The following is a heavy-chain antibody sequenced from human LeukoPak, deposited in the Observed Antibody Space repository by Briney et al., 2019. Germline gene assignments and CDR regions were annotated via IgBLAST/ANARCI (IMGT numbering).Heavy chain of an antibody. CDR3: ATSHDSSGNN. Sequence: PGGSLRLSCAASGFAFSNFWMSWVRQASGKGLEWVANIRQDGSDKYYVASVKGRFTISRDNAKNSLYLQMNSLTAEDTAVYYCATSHDSSGNNWGQGTLVTVSS. V-gene: IGHV3-7*01. CDR2: IRQDGSDK. CDR1: GFAFSNFW. J-gene: IGHJ4*02. D-gene: IGHD3-22*01.